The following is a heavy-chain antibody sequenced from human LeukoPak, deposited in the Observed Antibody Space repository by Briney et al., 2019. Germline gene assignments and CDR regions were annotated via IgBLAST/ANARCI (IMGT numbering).Heavy chain of an antibody. Sequence: ASVKVSCKASGYTFTSYDINWVRQAPGQGLEWMGWINPNSGGTNSSQKFQDRVTLTRDTSISTAYMELSSLRSDDTAVYYCARAYGSGTSYHPDYWGQGTLVTVSS. D-gene: IGHD3-10*01. V-gene: IGHV1-2*02. CDR2: INPNSGGT. CDR1: GYTFTSYD. J-gene: IGHJ4*02. CDR3: ARAYGSGTSYHPDY.